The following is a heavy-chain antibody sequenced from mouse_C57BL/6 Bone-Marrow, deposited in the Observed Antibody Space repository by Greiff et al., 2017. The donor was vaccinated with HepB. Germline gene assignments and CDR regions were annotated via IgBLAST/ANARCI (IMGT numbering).Heavy chain of an antibody. CDR1: GLTFSDYG. D-gene: IGHD1-1*01. J-gene: IGHJ2*01. CDR3: ARDYYGSSSHFDY. CDR2: ISSGSSTI. Sequence: DVMLVESGGGLVKPGGSLKLSCAASGLTFSDYGMHWVRQAPEKGLEWVAYISSGSSTIYYADTVKGRFTISRDNAKNTLFLQMTSLRSEDTAMYYCARDYYGSSSHFDYWGQGTTLTVSS. V-gene: IGHV5-17*01.